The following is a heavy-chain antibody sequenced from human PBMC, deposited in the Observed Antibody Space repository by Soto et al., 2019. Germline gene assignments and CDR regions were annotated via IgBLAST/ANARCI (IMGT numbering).Heavy chain of an antibody. CDR3: ARFRPADWYMDV. D-gene: IGHD6-25*01. CDR2: IYYSGST. Sequence: PSETLSLTCTVSGGSISSYYWSWIRQPPGKGLEWIGYIYYSGSTNYNPSLKSRVTISVDTSKNQFSLKLSSVTAADTAVYYCARFRPADWYMDVWGKGSTVTVSS. J-gene: IGHJ6*03. V-gene: IGHV4-59*01. CDR1: GGSISSYY.